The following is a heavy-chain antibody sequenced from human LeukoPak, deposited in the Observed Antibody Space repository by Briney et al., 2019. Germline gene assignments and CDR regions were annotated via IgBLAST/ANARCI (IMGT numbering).Heavy chain of an antibody. CDR3: AKPLRSTFIWDAFDI. V-gene: IGHV3-23*01. CDR1: GFTFSSYS. Sequence: GGSLRLSCAASGFTFSSYSMNWVRQAPGKGLEWVSAISGSGGSTYYADSVKGRFTISRDTSKNTLYLQVNTLRAEDTAVYYCAKPLRSTFIWDAFDIWGPGTMVTVSS. CDR2: ISGSGGST. J-gene: IGHJ3*02. D-gene: IGHD6-13*01.